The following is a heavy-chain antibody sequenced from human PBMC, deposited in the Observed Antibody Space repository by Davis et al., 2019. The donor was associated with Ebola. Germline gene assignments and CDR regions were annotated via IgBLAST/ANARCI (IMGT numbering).Heavy chain of an antibody. CDR3: ARVLPPKYYYDSRDI. CDR2: ISAYNGNT. V-gene: IGHV1-18*01. CDR1: GYTFTSYG. Sequence: ASVKVSCKASGYTFTSYGISWLRQAPGQGLEWMGWISAYNGNTNYAQKLQGRATMTTDTSTSTAYMELRSLRSDDTAVYYCARVLPPKYYYDSRDIWGQGTMVTVSS. J-gene: IGHJ3*02. D-gene: IGHD3-22*01.